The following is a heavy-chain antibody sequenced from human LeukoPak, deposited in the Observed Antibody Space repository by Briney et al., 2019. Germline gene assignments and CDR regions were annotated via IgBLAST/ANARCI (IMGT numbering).Heavy chain of an antibody. CDR2: IKQDGSDR. D-gene: IGHD6-19*01. CDR3: VRNLAVAGTCFDS. Sequence: GGSLRLPCAASGLTLRNNWISWFRKPPGTGLEWLANIKQDGSDRNYVTSVRGRFTISRDNAESSLFLQMNSLRAEDTAVYYCVRNLAVAGTCFDSWGQGTLVTVSS. V-gene: IGHV3-7*03. CDR1: GLTLRNNW. J-gene: IGHJ4*02.